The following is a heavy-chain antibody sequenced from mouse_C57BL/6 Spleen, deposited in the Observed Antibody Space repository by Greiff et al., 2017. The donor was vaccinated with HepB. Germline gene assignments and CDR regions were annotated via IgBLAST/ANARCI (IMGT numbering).Heavy chain of an antibody. CDR3: ARHWGRYYGSSLDY. CDR2: IYPGDGDT. V-gene: IGHV1-80*01. Sequence: QVQLQQSGAELVKPGASVKISCKASGYAFSSYWMNWVKQRPGKGLEWIGQIYPGDGDTNYNGKFKGKATLTADKSSSTAYMQLSSLTSEDSAVYFCARHWGRYYGSSLDYWGQGTTLTVSS. J-gene: IGHJ2*01. D-gene: IGHD1-1*01. CDR1: GYAFSSYW.